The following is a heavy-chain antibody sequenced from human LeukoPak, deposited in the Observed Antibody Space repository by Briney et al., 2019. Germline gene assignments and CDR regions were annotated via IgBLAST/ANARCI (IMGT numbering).Heavy chain of an antibody. V-gene: IGHV3-48*03. CDR3: ASVGVTMVRGVIIYYYYGMDV. Sequence: GGSLRLSCAASGFTFSSYEMNWVRQAPGKGLGWVSYISSSGSTIYYADSVKGRFTISRDNAKNSLYLQMNSLRAEDTAVYYCASVGVTMVRGVIIYYYYGMDVWGQGTTVTVSS. CDR1: GFTFSSYE. D-gene: IGHD3-10*01. CDR2: ISSSGSTI. J-gene: IGHJ6*02.